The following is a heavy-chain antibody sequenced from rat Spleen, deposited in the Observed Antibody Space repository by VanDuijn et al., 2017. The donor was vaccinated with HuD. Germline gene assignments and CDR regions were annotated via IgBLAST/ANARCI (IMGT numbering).Heavy chain of an antibody. J-gene: IGHJ2*01. D-gene: IGHD1-12*02. CDR3: AKDRPPIYYYDGGNFDY. CDR1: GFTFSSFT. Sequence: EVQLVESGGGLVQPGRSLKLSCVASGFTFSSFTMAWVRQAPKKGLEWVATITSGGSNTYYPDSVKGRFTISRDNAKSTLYLQMDSLRFEDTATYYCAKDRPPIYYYDGGNFDYWGQGVMVTVSS. CDR2: ITSGGSNT. V-gene: IGHV5-7*01.